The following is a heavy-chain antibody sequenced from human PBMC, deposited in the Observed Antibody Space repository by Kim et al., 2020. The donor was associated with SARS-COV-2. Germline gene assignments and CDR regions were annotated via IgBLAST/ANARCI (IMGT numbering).Heavy chain of an antibody. CDR2: GT. V-gene: IGHV1-2*02. D-gene: IGHD3-16*01. J-gene: IGHJ4*02. Sequence: GTNYAQKFQGRVTMTRDTSISTAYMELSRLRSDDTAVYYCAKGGDHDLSDWGQGTLVTVSS. CDR3: AKGGDHDLSD.